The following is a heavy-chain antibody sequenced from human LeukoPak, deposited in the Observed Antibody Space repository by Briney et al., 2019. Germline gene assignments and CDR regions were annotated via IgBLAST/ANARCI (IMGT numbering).Heavy chain of an antibody. V-gene: IGHV4-4*07. CDR1: GASINSHY. J-gene: IGHJ4*02. Sequence: PSETLSLTCTVSGASINSHYWSWIRQPAGKGLEWIGRIYTSGGTNYNPSLKTRVTMSVDTSKNQVSLKLSSVTAADTAMYYCARAAEYTSGWYLFDYWGQGILVTVSA. D-gene: IGHD6-19*01. CDR2: IYTSGGT. CDR3: ARAAEYTSGWYLFDY.